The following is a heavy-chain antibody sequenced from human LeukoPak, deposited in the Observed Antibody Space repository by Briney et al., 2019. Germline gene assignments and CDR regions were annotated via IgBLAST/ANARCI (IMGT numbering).Heavy chain of an antibody. Sequence: GGSLRLSCAASGFSFSTYAMTWVRQAPGKGLEWVSAISGSGSSTYYADSVKGRFTISRDNSKNTLYLQMNSLRAEDTAVYYCARGKAVPGTYSCGWDYWGQGTLVTVSS. D-gene: IGHD6-19*01. V-gene: IGHV3-23*01. J-gene: IGHJ4*02. CDR3: ARGKAVPGTYSCGWDY. CDR2: ISGSGSST. CDR1: GFSFSTYA.